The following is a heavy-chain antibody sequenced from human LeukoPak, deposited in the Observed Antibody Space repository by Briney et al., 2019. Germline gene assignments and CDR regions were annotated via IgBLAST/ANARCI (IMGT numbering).Heavy chain of an antibody. CDR2: IYYSGST. J-gene: IGHJ4*02. D-gene: IGHD1-26*01. CDR3: ARRPRSGSYIRSRSRDYYFDY. Sequence: ASETLSLTCTVSGGSISSSSYYWGWIRQPPGKGLEWIGNIYYSGSTYYNPSLKSRVTISVDTSKNQFSLKLSSVTAADTAVYYCARRPRSGSYIRSRSRDYYFDYWGQGTLVTVSS. V-gene: IGHV4-39*07. CDR1: GGSISSSSYY.